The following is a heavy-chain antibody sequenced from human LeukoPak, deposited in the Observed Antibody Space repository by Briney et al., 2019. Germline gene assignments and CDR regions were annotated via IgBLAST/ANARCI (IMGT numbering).Heavy chain of an antibody. CDR3: ARDSSGGRTYYYYGMDV. CDR1: GFTFSDYY. D-gene: IGHD6-19*01. Sequence: GGSLRLSCAASGFTFSDYYMSWVRQAPGKGLEWVSVIYSGGSTYYADSVKGRFTISRDNSKNTLYLQMNSLRAEDTAVYYCARDSSGGRTYYYYGMDVWGQGTTVTVSS. J-gene: IGHJ6*02. V-gene: IGHV3-66*01. CDR2: IYSGGST.